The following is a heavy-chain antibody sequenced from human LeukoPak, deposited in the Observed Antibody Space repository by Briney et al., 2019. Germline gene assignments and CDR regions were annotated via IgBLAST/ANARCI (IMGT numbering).Heavy chain of an antibody. D-gene: IGHD3-22*01. Sequence: GASVKVSCKASGYTFTSYGINWLRQAPGQGLEWMGWISTYKGNTNYAQKFQGRVTMTTDTSTSTAYMELRSLRSDDTAVYYCARDLGDYYDSSGSYPDIDYWGQGTLVTVSS. CDR3: ARDLGDYYDSSGSYPDIDY. CDR1: GYTFTSYG. J-gene: IGHJ4*02. V-gene: IGHV1-18*01. CDR2: ISTYKGNT.